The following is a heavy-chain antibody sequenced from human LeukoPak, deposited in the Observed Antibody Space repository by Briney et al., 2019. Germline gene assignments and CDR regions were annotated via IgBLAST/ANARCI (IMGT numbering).Heavy chain of an antibody. D-gene: IGHD3-22*01. J-gene: IGHJ4*02. CDR3: ARHNADSSGPLEPFDY. V-gene: IGHV4-59*08. CDR1: CRSISSYY. CDR2: IYNSGST. Sequence: SDTLSLTCTVWCRSISSYYWSCLRQPPGKALECIGYIYNSGSTKYTPSLKSGVSISVDTSNNQFSLWLCSVTAADTAVYYCARHNADSSGPLEPFDYWGQGTLVTVSS.